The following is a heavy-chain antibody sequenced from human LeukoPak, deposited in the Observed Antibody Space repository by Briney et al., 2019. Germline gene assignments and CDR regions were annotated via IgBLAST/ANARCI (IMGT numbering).Heavy chain of an antibody. Sequence: PGGSLRLSCAASGFTFSSYWMSWVRQAPGKGLEWVSAISGSGGSTYYADSVKGRFTISRDNSKNTLYLQMNSLRAEDTAVYYCAKVDIAAAGTQDFDYWGQGTLVTVSS. D-gene: IGHD6-13*01. CDR2: ISGSGGST. CDR3: AKVDIAAAGTQDFDY. CDR1: GFTFSSYW. V-gene: IGHV3-23*01. J-gene: IGHJ4*02.